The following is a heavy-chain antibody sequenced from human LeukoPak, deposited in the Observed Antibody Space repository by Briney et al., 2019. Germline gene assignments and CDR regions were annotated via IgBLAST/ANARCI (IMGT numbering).Heavy chain of an antibody. D-gene: IGHD3-10*01. CDR1: GGSISSSSYY. V-gene: IGHV4-39*01. Sequence: SETLSLTCTVSGGSISSSSYYWGWIRQPPGKGLEWIGSIYYSGSTYYNPSLKSRVTISVDTSKNQFSLKLSSVTAADTAVYYCARQSWSMVRGVMFPYFDYWGQGTLVTVSS. J-gene: IGHJ4*02. CDR2: IYYSGST. CDR3: ARQSWSMVRGVMFPYFDY.